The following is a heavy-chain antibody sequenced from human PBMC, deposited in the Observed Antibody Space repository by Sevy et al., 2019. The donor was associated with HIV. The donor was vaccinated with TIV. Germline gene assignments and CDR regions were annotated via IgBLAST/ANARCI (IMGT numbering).Heavy chain of an antibody. CDR3: AKVVAEGLRKEWQLLLYYYGMDV. V-gene: IGHV3-23*01. CDR2: ISGSGGST. Sequence: GGSLRLSCAASEFTFSNYAMSWVRQAPGKGLEWVSAISGSGGSTYYADSVKGRFTISRDNSKNTLYLQMNRLRGEDTAVYYCAKVVAEGLRKEWQLLLYYYGMDVWGQGTTVTVSS. J-gene: IGHJ6*02. CDR1: EFTFSNYA. D-gene: IGHD1-26*01.